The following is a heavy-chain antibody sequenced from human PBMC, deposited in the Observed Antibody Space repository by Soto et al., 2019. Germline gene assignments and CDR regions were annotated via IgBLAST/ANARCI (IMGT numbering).Heavy chain of an antibody. CDR2: TYYRSKWYN. CDR3: ARVIAATGVFDY. CDR1: GESVSTNIAA. J-gene: IGHJ4*02. D-gene: IGHD6-13*01. Sequence: SQTLSLTGAISGESVSTNIAACNWIRQSPSRGLEWLGRTYYRSKWYNDYAVSVKSRITINPDTSKNQFSLQLKSVTPEDTAVYYCARVIAATGVFDYWGQGTLVTVSS. V-gene: IGHV6-1*01.